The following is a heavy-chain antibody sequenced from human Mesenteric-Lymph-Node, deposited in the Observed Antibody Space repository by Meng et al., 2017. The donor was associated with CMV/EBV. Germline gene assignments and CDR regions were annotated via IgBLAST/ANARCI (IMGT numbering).Heavy chain of an antibody. CDR1: GFSLSTYGVG. Sequence: QITLKESSPTLVKPTQTLTLTCTFSGFSLSTYGVGIDWIRQPPGKALEWLALIYWDDDKRYNPSLKSRLTITKDTSKNQVVLTMTNMDPVDTATYYCAHRRGSGSYHQWGQGTPVTVSS. J-gene: IGHJ1*01. V-gene: IGHV2-5*02. CDR2: IYWDDDK. D-gene: IGHD3-10*01. CDR3: AHRRGSGSYHQ.